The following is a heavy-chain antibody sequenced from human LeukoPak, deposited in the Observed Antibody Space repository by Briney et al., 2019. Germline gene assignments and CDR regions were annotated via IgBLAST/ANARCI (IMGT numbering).Heavy chain of an antibody. CDR1: GYSFHNYW. D-gene: IGHD5-18*01. Sequence: KPGESLKISCQGSGYSFHNYWIAWVRQMPGKGVEWMGVFFPGDSDIRYSPSFQGQVTISADKSIDTAYLQWSSLKASDSAMYYCARQARGYSYGHWGQGTLVTVSA. V-gene: IGHV5-51*01. CDR2: FFPGDSDI. J-gene: IGHJ4*02. CDR3: ARQARGYSYGH.